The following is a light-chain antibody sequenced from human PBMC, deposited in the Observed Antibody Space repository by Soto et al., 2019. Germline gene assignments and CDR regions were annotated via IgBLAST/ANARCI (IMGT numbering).Light chain of an antibody. CDR1: QSIRSS. CDR2: GAS. J-gene: IGKJ5*01. V-gene: IGKV3D-15*01. Sequence: MTQCQPTLSVSPGERAALSCGAGQSIRSSLAWYQQKPGQAPRLLIYGASTMATSVPARFSGSRSGTEFTLTISSRKPEDFAVYYCQQYNNRLPFTFGQGTRLEIK. CDR3: QQYNNRLPFT.